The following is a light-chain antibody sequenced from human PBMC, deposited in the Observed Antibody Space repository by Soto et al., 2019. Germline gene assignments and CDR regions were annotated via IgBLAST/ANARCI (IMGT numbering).Light chain of an antibody. Sequence: EIVLTQSPGTLSLSPGERATLSCRASQSVSGSYLAWYQQKPGQAPRLLIYGASTRATGIPARFSGSGSATEFTLTISSLQSEDFAVYYCQQYNNWPITFGPGTRLEIK. CDR2: GAS. CDR1: QSVSGSY. V-gene: IGKV3-15*01. J-gene: IGKJ5*01. CDR3: QQYNNWPIT.